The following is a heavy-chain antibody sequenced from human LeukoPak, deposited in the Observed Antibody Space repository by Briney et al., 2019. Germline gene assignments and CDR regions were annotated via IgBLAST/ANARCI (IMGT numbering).Heavy chain of an antibody. J-gene: IGHJ4*02. Sequence: GGSLRLSCAVSGFTVSSTYMTWVRQTPGKGLQWVAITYGGDRTFYADSVKGRFTLSSDDSRNNVILQMNNVRPEDTAVYYCARLVAATHFDYWGQGTLVTVS. CDR1: GFTVSSTY. CDR2: TYGGDRT. CDR3: ARLVAATHFDY. D-gene: IGHD1-26*01. V-gene: IGHV3-66*01.